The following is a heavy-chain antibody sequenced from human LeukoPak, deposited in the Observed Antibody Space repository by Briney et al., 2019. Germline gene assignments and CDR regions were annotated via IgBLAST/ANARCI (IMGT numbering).Heavy chain of an antibody. Sequence: GRSLRLSCAAPAFTFSSYAMSWVRQAPGKGLEWVSAISVSGDSTYYADSVKGRFTISRDNSKNTLYLQMNSLRAEDTAVYYCAKDMRLYSSGWYLDYWGQGTMVTVSS. D-gene: IGHD6-19*01. V-gene: IGHV3-23*01. CDR1: AFTFSSYA. J-gene: IGHJ4*02. CDR3: AKDMRLYSSGWYLDY. CDR2: ISVSGDST.